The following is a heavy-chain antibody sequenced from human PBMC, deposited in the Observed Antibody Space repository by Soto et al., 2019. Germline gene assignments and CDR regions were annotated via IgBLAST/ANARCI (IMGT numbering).Heavy chain of an antibody. CDR1: GYALTSYD. CDR3: ARIGHSSSWCPDY. J-gene: IGHJ4*02. D-gene: IGHD6-13*01. V-gene: IGHV1-8*01. CDR2: MNPNSGNT. Sequence: ASVKVSCKASGYALTSYDINWVRQATGQGLEWIGWMNPNSGNTGYAQKFQGRVTMTRNTSISTAYMELSSLRSEDTAVYYCARIGHSSSWCPDYWGQGTLVTVSS.